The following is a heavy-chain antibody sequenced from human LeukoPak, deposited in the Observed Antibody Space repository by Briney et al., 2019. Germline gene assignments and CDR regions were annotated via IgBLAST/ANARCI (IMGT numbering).Heavy chain of an antibody. CDR2: INSDGSST. Sequence: GGSLRLSCAASGFTFSSYWMHWVRQAPGKGLVWVSRINSDGSSTSYADSVKGRFTISRDNSKNTLYLQMNSLRAEDTAVYYCARGGCTNGVCYTAYYYGMDVWGQGTTVTVSS. D-gene: IGHD2-8*01. CDR3: ARGGCTNGVCYTAYYYGMDV. CDR1: GFTFSSYW. J-gene: IGHJ6*02. V-gene: IGHV3-74*01.